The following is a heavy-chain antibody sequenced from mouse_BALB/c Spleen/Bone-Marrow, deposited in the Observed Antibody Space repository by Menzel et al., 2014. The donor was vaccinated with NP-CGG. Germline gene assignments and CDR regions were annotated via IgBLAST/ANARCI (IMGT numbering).Heavy chain of an antibody. CDR2: ISSGSSPI. V-gene: IGHV5-17*02. CDR1: GFTFSSFG. CDR3: TRGGNWEDFDY. J-gene: IGHJ2*01. Sequence: EVMLVESGGGLVQPGGSRKLSCAASGFTFSSFGIHWVRQAPEKGLEWVAYISSGSSPIFYADTVKGRFTISRDNPKNTLFLQMTSLRSEDTAMYYCTRGGNWEDFDYWGQGTTLTVSS. D-gene: IGHD4-1*01.